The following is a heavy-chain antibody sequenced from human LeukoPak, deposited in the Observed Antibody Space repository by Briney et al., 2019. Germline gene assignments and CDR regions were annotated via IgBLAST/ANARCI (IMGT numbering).Heavy chain of an antibody. J-gene: IGHJ4*02. CDR1: GFTFSSFW. V-gene: IGHV3-7*01. D-gene: IGHD1-1*01. CDR3: ARITTNGYFEY. Sequence: GGSLRLSCAASGFTFSSFWMGWARQAPGKGLEWVASIKYDESEKHHVDSVKGRFTISRDSAKNSLYLQMNSLRAEDTAVYFCARITTNGYFEYWGQGTLVTVSS. CDR2: IKYDESEK.